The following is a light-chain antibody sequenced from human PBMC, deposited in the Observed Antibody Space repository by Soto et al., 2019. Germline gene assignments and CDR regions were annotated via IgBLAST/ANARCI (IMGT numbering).Light chain of an antibody. J-gene: IGLJ2*01. CDR2: DVS. CDR3: SSYTTSSTVV. Sequence: QSVLTQPASVSGSPGQSITISCTGTSSDVGGYNYVSWYQQHPGKAPKVMIYDVSNRPSGVSNRFSGSKSGNTASLTISGLQAEDEADYYCSSYTTSSTVVFVGGTKLTVL. CDR1: SSDVGGYNY. V-gene: IGLV2-14*01.